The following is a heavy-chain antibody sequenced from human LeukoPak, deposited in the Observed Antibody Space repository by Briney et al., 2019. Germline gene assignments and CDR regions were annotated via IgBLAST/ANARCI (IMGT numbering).Heavy chain of an antibody. CDR1: GFTFSGYA. Sequence: GGSLRLSCAASGFTFSGYAMSWVRQAPGKGLEWVSAISGSGSSTYYADSVKGRFTISRDNSKNTLYLQMNSLRAEDTAAYYCAKDLRSGGSCYSHWGQGTLVTV. J-gene: IGHJ4*02. D-gene: IGHD2-15*01. CDR3: AKDLRSGGSCYSH. CDR2: ISGSGSST. V-gene: IGHV3-23*01.